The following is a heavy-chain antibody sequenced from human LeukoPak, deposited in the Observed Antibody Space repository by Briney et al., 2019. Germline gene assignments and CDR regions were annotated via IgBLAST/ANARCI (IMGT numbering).Heavy chain of an antibody. V-gene: IGHV4-34*01. Sequence: SETLSLTCAVYGGSFSGYYWSWIRQPPGKGLEWIGEINHSGSTNYNPSLKSRVTMSVDTSKNQFSLKLSSVTAADTAVYYCARGQTVVGATGDFWGQGTLVTVSS. D-gene: IGHD1-26*01. CDR1: GGSFSGYY. CDR3: ARGQTVVGATGDF. CDR2: INHSGST. J-gene: IGHJ4*02.